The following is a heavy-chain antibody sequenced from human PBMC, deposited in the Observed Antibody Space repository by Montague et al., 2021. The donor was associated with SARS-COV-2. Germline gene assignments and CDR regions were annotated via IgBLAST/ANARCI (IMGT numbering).Heavy chain of an antibody. Sequence: SETLSLTCTVSGGSITTTSHYWGWIRQPPGKGLEWIGSIYYSGSTNYNPSLKSRVTISVDTSKNQFSLKLSSVTAADTAVYYCARTGLGAYDILTGYTVNAFDMWGQGTMVTVSS. D-gene: IGHD3-9*01. CDR2: IYYSGST. CDR3: ARTGLGAYDILTGYTVNAFDM. CDR1: GGSITTTSHY. V-gene: IGHV4-39*07. J-gene: IGHJ3*02.